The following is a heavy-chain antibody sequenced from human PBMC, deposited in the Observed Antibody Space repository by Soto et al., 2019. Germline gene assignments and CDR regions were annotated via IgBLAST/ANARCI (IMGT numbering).Heavy chain of an antibody. CDR2: INPNSGGT. D-gene: IGHD4-17*01. CDR3: ARDHGDGHDY. V-gene: IGHV1-2*02. Sequence: VRQAPGQGLEWMGWINPNSGGTNYAQKFQGRVTMTRDTSISTAYMELSRLRSDDTAVYYCARDHGDGHDYWGQGTLVTVSS. J-gene: IGHJ4*02.